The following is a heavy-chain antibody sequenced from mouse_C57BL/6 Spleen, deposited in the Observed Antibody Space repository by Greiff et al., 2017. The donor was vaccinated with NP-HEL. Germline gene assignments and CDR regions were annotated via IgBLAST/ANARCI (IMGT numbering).Heavy chain of an antibody. D-gene: IGHD1-1*01. CDR2: IDPSDSYT. CDR1: GYTFTSYW. V-gene: IGHV1-59*01. Sequence: QVQLQQPGAELVRPGTSVKLSCKASGYTFTSYWMHWVKQRPGQGLEWIGVIDPSDSYTNYNQKFKGKATLTVDTSSSTAYMQLSSLTSEDSAVYYCASQTYDGSSYEGFAYWGQGTLVTVSA. CDR3: ASQTYDGSSYEGFAY. J-gene: IGHJ3*01.